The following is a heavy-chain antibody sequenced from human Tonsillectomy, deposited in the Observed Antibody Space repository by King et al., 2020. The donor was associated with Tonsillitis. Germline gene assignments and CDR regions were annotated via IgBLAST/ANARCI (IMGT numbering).Heavy chain of an antibody. Sequence: QLVQSGGGVVQPGRSLRLSCAASGFTFRNYGMHWVRQVPGKGLEWVAVISYDGSNKYYADSVKGRFTISRDNSKNTLYLQMNSLRAEDTAVYYCAKPSYNWNDVLDFWGQGTLVTVSS. CDR2: ISYDGSNK. D-gene: IGHD1-20*01. CDR3: AKPSYNWNDVLDF. CDR1: GFTFRNYG. V-gene: IGHV3-30*18. J-gene: IGHJ4*02.